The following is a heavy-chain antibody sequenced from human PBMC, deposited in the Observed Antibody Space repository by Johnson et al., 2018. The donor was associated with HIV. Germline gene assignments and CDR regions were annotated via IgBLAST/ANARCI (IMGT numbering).Heavy chain of an antibody. CDR1: GFNVSNNY. D-gene: IGHD3-3*01. CDR2: IYSGGSS. V-gene: IGHV3-66*01. Sequence: VQLVESGGGLVQPGGSLRLSCGASGFNVSNNYMTWVRQAPGMGLEWVAVIYSGGSSFYADSVQGRFTISTDNIKNTVFLHMNTLRADDTAVYFCAVDLGGNDAFDVWGQGTTVIVSS. CDR3: AVDLGGNDAFDV. J-gene: IGHJ3*01.